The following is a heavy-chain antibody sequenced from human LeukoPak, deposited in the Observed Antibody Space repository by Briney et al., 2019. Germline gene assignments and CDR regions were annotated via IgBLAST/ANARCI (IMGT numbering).Heavy chain of an antibody. J-gene: IGHJ4*02. V-gene: IGHV3-7*01. D-gene: IGHD1-26*01. CDR2: IKQDGSEK. CDR1: GFTFSDNW. Sequence: GGSLRLSCAASGFTFSDNWMTWVRQAPGKGLEWVATIKQDGSEKYYVDSVRGRFTISRDNAKNSLSLQMNSLRVEDTAVYYCASLWDGGYWGQGTLVSVSS. CDR3: ASLWDGGY.